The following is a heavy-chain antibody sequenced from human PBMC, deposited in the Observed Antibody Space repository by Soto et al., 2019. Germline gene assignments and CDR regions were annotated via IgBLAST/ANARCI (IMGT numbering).Heavy chain of an antibody. CDR2: IIPIFGTA. V-gene: IGHV1-69*13. J-gene: IGHJ6*02. CDR1: GGTLSIYA. Sequence: SVKVSCKASGGTLSIYAISWVRQAPGQGLEWMGGIIPIFGTANYAQKFQGRVTITADESTSTAYMELSSLRSEDTAVYYCAREGGYDDSRYYYGMDVWGQGTTVTVSS. D-gene: IGHD5-12*01. CDR3: AREGGYDDSRYYYGMDV.